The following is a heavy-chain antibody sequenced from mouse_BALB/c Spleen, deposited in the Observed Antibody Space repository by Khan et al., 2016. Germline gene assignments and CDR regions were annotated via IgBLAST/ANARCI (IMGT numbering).Heavy chain of an antibody. Sequence: VQLQESGAELVRPGSSVKISCKASGYAFSSYWMNWVKQRPGQGLEWIGQIYPGDGDTHYNGTFKGKATLTADKSSSTAYMQLSRLTSEDSAVYFCAGGTPLAYWGQGTLVTVSA. D-gene: IGHD2-14*01. J-gene: IGHJ3*01. CDR3: AGGTPLAY. CDR1: GYAFSSYW. CDR2: IYPGDGDT. V-gene: IGHV1-80*01.